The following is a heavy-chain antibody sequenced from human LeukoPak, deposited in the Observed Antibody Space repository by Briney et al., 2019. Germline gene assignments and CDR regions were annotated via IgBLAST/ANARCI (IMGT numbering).Heavy chain of an antibody. J-gene: IGHJ4*02. CDR1: GFTFSSYA. Sequence: GGSLRLSCAASGFTFSSYAMSWVRQAPGKGLDWVSSISDSGGSTYYADSMKGRFTISRDNSKDTLYLQMNSLRAEDTAVYYCAKGQDGFFDYWGQGTLVTVSS. V-gene: IGHV3-23*01. CDR3: AKGQDGFFDY. D-gene: IGHD4-17*01. CDR2: ISDSGGST.